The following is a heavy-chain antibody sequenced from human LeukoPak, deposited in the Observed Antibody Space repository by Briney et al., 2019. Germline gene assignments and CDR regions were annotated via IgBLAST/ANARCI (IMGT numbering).Heavy chain of an antibody. CDR1: GYTFTSYG. J-gene: IGHJ3*02. Sequence: GASVKVSCKASGYTFTSYGISWVRQAPGQGLEWMGWISAYNGNTNYAQKLQGRVTMTTDTSTSTAYMELRSLRSDDTAVYYCARYSVPATIGWGAFDIWGQGTMVTVSS. V-gene: IGHV1-18*01. CDR3: ARYSVPATIGWGAFDI. CDR2: ISAYNGNT. D-gene: IGHD2-2*01.